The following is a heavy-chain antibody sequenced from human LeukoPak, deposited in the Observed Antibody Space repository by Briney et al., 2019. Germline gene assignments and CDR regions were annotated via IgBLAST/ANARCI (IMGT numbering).Heavy chain of an antibody. Sequence: SETLSLTCTVSGGSISCSSYYWGWIRQPPGKGLEWIGSIYYSGSTYYNPSLKSRVTISVDTSKNQFSLKLSSVTAADTAVYYCARYSRPRDYFDYWGRGTLVTVSS. V-gene: IGHV4-39*07. CDR2: IYYSGST. J-gene: IGHJ4*02. CDR1: GGSISCSSYY. CDR3: ARYSRPRDYFDY. D-gene: IGHD2-15*01.